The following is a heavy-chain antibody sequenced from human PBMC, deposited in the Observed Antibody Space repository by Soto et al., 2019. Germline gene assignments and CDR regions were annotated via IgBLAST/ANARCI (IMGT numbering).Heavy chain of an antibody. J-gene: IGHJ4*02. V-gene: IGHV4-34*01. CDR2: INHSGST. Sequence: QVQLQQWGAGLLKPSETLSLTCAVYGGSFSGYYWSWIRQPPGKGLEWIGEINHSGSTNYNPSLKSRVTISVDTSKNQFSLKLSSVTAADTAVYYCARQAAYDYVWGSYRLHDYWGQGTVVTVSS. CDR1: GGSFSGYY. CDR3: ARQAAYDYVWGSYRLHDY. D-gene: IGHD3-16*02.